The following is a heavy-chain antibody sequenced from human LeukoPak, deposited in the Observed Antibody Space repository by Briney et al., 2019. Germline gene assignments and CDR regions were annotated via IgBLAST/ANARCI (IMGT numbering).Heavy chain of an antibody. CDR2: ISWNSGSI. CDR1: GFTFDDYA. CDR3: AKVRATGSGTYYQRAFDY. V-gene: IGHV3-9*01. Sequence: GGSLRLSCAASGFTFDDYAMHWVRQAPGEGLEWVSGISWNSGSIGYADSVEGRFTISRDNAKNSLYLQMNSLRAEDTALYFCAKVRATGSGTYYQRAFDYWGQGILVTVSS. D-gene: IGHD3-10*01. J-gene: IGHJ4*02.